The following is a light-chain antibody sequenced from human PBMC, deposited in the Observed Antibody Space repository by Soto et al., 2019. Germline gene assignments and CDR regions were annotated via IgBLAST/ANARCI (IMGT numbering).Light chain of an antibody. J-gene: IGKJ5*01. CDR3: QQYDKPPIT. CDR1: QDISDF. Sequence: DIQMTQSPSSLSAAVGDRVTITCQANQDISDFLNWYQQKPGKAPKLLIYDASNLQRGVPSRFSGSGSGTDFTFTISSLQPEDIATYSCQQYDKPPITFGQGTRLEIK. CDR2: DAS. V-gene: IGKV1-33*01.